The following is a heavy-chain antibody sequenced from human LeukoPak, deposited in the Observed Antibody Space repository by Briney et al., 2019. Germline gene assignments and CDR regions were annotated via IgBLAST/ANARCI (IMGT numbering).Heavy chain of an antibody. CDR1: GGSISTSSYY. D-gene: IGHD3-3*01. CDR2: IYYSGST. CDR3: ARASYDFWSGYPPIWFDP. J-gene: IGHJ5*02. Sequence: PSETLSLTCTVSGGSISTSSYYWGWIRQPPGKGLEWIGSIYYSGSTYYNPSLKSRVTISVDTSKNQFSLKLSSVTAADTAVYYCARASYDFWSGYPPIWFDPWGQGTLVTVSS. V-gene: IGHV4-39*07.